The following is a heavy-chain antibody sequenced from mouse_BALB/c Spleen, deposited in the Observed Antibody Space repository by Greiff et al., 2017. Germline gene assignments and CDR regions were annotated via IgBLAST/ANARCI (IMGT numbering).Heavy chain of an antibody. J-gene: IGHJ3*01. CDR1: GYSITSGYY. CDR3: ARDQGWLLFAY. V-gene: IGHV3-6*02. CDR2: ISYDGSN. D-gene: IGHD2-3*01. Sequence: EESGPGLVKPSQSLSLTCSVTGYSITSGYYWNWIRQFPGNKLEWMGYISYDGSNNYNPSLKNRISITRDTSKNQFFLKLNSVTTEDTATYYCARDQGWLLFAYWGQGTLVTVSA.